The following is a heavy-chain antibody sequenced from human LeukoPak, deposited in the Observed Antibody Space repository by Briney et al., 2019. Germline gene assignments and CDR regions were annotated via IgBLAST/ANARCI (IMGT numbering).Heavy chain of an antibody. CDR3: ARGNYYVDY. CDR1: GYTFTNYA. CDR2: INTNTGNP. V-gene: IGHV7-4-1*02. Sequence: GATVKVSCKASGYTFTNYAMNWVRQAPGQGLEWMGWINTNTGNPTYAQDFTGRFVFSLDTSVSTAYLQISSLKTEDTAVYYCARGNYYVDYWGQGTLVTVSS. J-gene: IGHJ4*02. D-gene: IGHD3-10*01.